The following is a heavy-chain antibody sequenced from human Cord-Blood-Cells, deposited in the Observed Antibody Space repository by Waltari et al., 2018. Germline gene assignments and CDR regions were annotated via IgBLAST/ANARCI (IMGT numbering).Heavy chain of an antibody. CDR1: GFTVSSNY. D-gene: IGHD6-19*01. CDR2: IYSGGST. V-gene: IGHV3-53*04. Sequence: EVQLVESGGGLVQPGGSLRLSCAASGFTVSSNYMSWVRQAPGKGLEWVSVIYSGGSTYYADAWRGRFTISRHNSKNTLYLQMNSLRAEDTAVYYCARGVGSGWYDYWGQGTLVTVSS. J-gene: IGHJ4*02. CDR3: ARGVGSGWYDY.